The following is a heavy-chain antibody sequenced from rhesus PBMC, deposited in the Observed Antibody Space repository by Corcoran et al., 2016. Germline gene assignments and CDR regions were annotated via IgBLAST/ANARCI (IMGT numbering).Heavy chain of an antibody. J-gene: IGHJ4*01. V-gene: IGHV4-93*01. CDR1: GGSISSSNW. D-gene: IGHD3-28*01. CDR3: ARDRYYDSGYYVED. CDR2: IYGGGGCT. Sequence: QVQLQESGPAVVKPSETLSLTCAVSGGSISSSNWWSWIRQSPGKGLEWIGGIYGGGGCTNNNPPLNRRGTITQDTSKNQFSRKLSSVTAADTAVYYCARDRYYDSGYYVEDWGQGVLVTVSS.